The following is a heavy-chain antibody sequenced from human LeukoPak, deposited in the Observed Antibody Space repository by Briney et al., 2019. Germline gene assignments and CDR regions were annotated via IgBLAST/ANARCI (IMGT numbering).Heavy chain of an antibody. CDR3: ARGNSDYDFWSGYSGGYFDY. CDR1: GGSFSGYY. V-gene: IGHV4-34*01. J-gene: IGHJ4*02. Sequence: SETLSLTCAVYGGSFSGYYWSWIRQPPGKGLEWIGEINHSGSTNYNPSLKSRVTISVDTSKNRFSLKLSSVTAADTAVYYCARGNSDYDFWSGYSGGYFDYWGQGTLVTVSS. CDR2: INHSGST. D-gene: IGHD3-3*01.